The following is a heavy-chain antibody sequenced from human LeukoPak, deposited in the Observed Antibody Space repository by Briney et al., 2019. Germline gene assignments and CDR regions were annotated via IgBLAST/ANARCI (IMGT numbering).Heavy chain of an antibody. V-gene: IGHV1-46*01. D-gene: IGHD3-10*01. Sequence: ASVKVSCKASGYTFTSYYMHWVRQAPGQGLEWMGIINPSGGSTSYAQKFQGRVTMTRNTSISTAYMGLSSLRSEDTAVYYCARGYGSGSGSYYTYYYYYYMDVWGKGTTVTISS. CDR3: ARGYGSGSGSYYTYYYYYYMDV. CDR1: GYTFTSYY. CDR2: INPSGGST. J-gene: IGHJ6*03.